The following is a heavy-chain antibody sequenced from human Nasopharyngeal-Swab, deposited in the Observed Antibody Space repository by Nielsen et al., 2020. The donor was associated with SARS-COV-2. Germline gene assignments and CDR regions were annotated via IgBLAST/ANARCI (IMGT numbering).Heavy chain of an antibody. J-gene: IGHJ4*02. V-gene: IGHV1-46*01. CDR1: GYTFIGYY. Sequence: ASVKVSCKTSGYTFIGYYIHWVRQAPGQGLEWMGTIDPSGGSTTYAQKFQGRATMTRDTSTSTAYMEVSSLRSEDTAVYYCAKEIAVVGPGELWGQGTLFTVSS. D-gene: IGHD6-19*01. CDR3: AKEIAVVGPGEL. CDR2: IDPSGGST.